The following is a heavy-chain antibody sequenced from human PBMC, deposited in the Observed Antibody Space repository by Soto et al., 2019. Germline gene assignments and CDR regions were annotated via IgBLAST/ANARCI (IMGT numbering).Heavy chain of an antibody. CDR1: GFTFSSYG. D-gene: IGHD3-3*01. Sequence: GGSLRLSCAASGFTFSSYGMHWVRQAPGKGLEWVAVISYDGSNKYYADSVKGRFTISRDNSKNTLYLQMNSLRAEDTAVYYCAKEYYDFWSGSYNWFDPRGQGTLVTVSS. CDR2: ISYDGSNK. J-gene: IGHJ5*02. V-gene: IGHV3-30*18. CDR3: AKEYYDFWSGSYNWFDP.